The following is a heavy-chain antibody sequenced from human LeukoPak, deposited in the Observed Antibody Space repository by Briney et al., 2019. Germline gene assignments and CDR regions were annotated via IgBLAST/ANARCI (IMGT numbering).Heavy chain of an antibody. V-gene: IGHV5-51*01. Sequence: GESLKISCKGSGYSFTSYWIGWVRQMPGNGLEWMGIIYPGDSDTRYSPSFQGQVTISADKSISTAYLQWSSLKASDTAMYYCARRMPCSGGSCYSDYFDYWGQGTLVTVSS. D-gene: IGHD2-15*01. CDR1: GYSFTSYW. J-gene: IGHJ4*02. CDR3: ARRMPCSGGSCYSDYFDY. CDR2: IYPGDSDT.